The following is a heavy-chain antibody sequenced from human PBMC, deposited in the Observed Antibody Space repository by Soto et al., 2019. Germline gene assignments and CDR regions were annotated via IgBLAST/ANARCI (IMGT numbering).Heavy chain of an antibody. CDR2: ISAYNGNT. CDR1: GYIFTSYG. Sequence: ASVKVSCKASGYIFTSYGISWVRQAPGQGLEWMGWISAYNGNTKYAQNLQGGVTLTTDTSTYTAYMELRSLQSDDTAVYYCAFRVITRGAFDIWGQGTMVTVSS. D-gene: IGHD3-22*01. V-gene: IGHV1-18*01. CDR3: AFRVITRGAFDI. J-gene: IGHJ3*02.